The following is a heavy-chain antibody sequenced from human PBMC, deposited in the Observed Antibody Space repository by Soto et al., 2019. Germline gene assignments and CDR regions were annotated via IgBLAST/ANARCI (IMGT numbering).Heavy chain of an antibody. Sequence: PGGSLRLSCAASGFTFSSYGMSWVRQAPGRGLEFNSALSDSGGNTYYADSVKGRFTISRDNTKNIVYLQMNSLSADDSAVYYCARRALSGDADCWGQGTRVTVSS. D-gene: IGHD2-21*01. CDR1: GFTFSSYG. J-gene: IGHJ1*01. CDR3: ARRALSGDADC. CDR2: LSDSGGNT. V-gene: IGHV3-23*01.